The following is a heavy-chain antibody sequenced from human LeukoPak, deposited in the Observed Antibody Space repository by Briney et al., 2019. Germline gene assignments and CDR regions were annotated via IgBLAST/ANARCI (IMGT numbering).Heavy chain of an antibody. CDR3: ARGSTYYDSSGQVPFDY. CDR2: ISSSPSIT. D-gene: IGHD3-22*01. J-gene: IGHJ4*02. Sequence: PGGSLRLSCAASGFTFSAYSMNWVRQAPGRGLEWVSYISSSPSITYYADSVKGRFTISRDNAKNSLYLQMNSLRAEDTAVYYCARGSTYYDSSGQVPFDYWGQGTLVTVSS. CDR1: GFTFSAYS. V-gene: IGHV3-48*01.